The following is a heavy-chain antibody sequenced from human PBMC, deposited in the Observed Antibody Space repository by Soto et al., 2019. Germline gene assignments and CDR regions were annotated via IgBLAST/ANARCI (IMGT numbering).Heavy chain of an antibody. CDR1: GGSISSSSYY. D-gene: IGHD3-10*01. J-gene: IGHJ3*02. CDR3: ARAEEFYDAFDI. CDR2: IYYSGST. V-gene: IGHV4-39*07. Sequence: SETLSLTCTVSGGSISSSSYYWGWIRQPPGKGLEWIGNIYYSGSTNYNPSLKSRVTISVDTSKNQFSLKLSSVTAADTAVYYCARAEEFYDAFDIWGQGTMVTVSS.